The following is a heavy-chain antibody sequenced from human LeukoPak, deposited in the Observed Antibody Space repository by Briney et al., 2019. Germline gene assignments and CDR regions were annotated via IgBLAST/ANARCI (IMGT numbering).Heavy chain of an antibody. CDR3: ARVNDILTGYSFDY. D-gene: IGHD3-9*01. J-gene: IGHJ4*02. V-gene: IGHV4-59*12. CDR1: GGSISSYY. Sequence: PSETLSLTCTVSGGSISSYYWSWIRQPPGKGLEWIGYIYYSWSTNYNPSLKSRVTISVDTSKNQFSLKLSSVTAADTAVYYCARVNDILTGYSFDYWGQGTLVTVSS. CDR2: IYYSWST.